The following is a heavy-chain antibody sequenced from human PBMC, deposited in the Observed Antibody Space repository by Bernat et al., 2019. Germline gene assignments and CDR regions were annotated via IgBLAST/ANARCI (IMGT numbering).Heavy chain of an antibody. Sequence: QVQLVQSGAEVKKPGSSVKVSCKASGGTFSSYTISWVRQAPGQGLEWMGRIIPILGIANYAQKFQGRVTITADKSTSTAYMELSSLRSEDTAVYYCARPRLNTAMAAFDYWGQGTLVTVSS. CDR2: IIPILGIA. V-gene: IGHV1-69*02. CDR1: GGTFSSYT. CDR3: ARPRLNTAMAAFDY. D-gene: IGHD5-18*01. J-gene: IGHJ4*02.